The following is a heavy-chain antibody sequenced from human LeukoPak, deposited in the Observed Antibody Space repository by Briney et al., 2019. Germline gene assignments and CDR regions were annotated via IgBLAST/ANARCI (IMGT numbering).Heavy chain of an antibody. CDR1: GFSFNDYA. Sequence: GGSLRLSCAASGFSFNDYAMHWVRQAPGKGLEWVSLISGDGDSTYYADSVKGRFTISRDNSKDSLYLQMNSLRTEDTALYYCAKDTGITPSGISGFFDFWGQGTLVTVSS. CDR2: ISGDGDST. V-gene: IGHV3-43*02. CDR3: AKDTGITPSGISGFFDF. J-gene: IGHJ4*02. D-gene: IGHD6-13*01.